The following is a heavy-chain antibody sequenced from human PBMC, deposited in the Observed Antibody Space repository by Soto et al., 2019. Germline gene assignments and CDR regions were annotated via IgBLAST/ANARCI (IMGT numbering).Heavy chain of an antibody. D-gene: IGHD6-13*01. CDR2: INSDGSST. CDR3: ATQIAAGGGG. Sequence: GGSLRLSCAASGFTFSSYWLHWVRQAPGEGLVWVSRINSDGSSTRYADSVKGRFTISRDNAKNTLYLQMNNLRAEDTAVYYCATQIAAGGGGWGQGTLVTVSS. V-gene: IGHV3-74*01. J-gene: IGHJ4*02. CDR1: GFTFSSYW.